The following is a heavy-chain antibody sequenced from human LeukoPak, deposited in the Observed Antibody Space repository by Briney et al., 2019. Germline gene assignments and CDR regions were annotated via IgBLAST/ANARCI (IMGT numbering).Heavy chain of an antibody. CDR1: GGSFSGYY. V-gene: IGHV4-34*01. D-gene: IGHD6-6*01. J-gene: IGHJ4*02. CDR3: AGSIAARLDY. Sequence: PSETLSLTCAVYGGSFSGYYWSWIRQPPGKGLEWIGEIYHNGNTNYNPSLKSRVTISVDTSKNQFSLKLSSVTAADTAVYYCAGSIAARLDYWGQGTLVTVSS. CDR2: IYHNGNT.